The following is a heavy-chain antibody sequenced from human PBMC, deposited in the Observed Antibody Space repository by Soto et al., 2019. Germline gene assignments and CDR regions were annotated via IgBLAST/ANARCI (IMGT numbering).Heavy chain of an antibody. Sequence: GSLRLSCAASGCTFSDHAMGWVRQAPGKGLEWVSAISSSGGSTYYADSVKGRFTVSRDNSKNTLYLQMNSLRAEDTAVYYCAKGSPPRWGQGTRVTVSS. CDR2: ISSSGGST. CDR3: AKGSPPR. CDR1: GCTFSDHA. V-gene: IGHV3-23*01. J-gene: IGHJ4*02. D-gene: IGHD1-26*01.